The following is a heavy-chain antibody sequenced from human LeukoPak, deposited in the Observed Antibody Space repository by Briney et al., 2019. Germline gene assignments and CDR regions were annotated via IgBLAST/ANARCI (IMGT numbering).Heavy chain of an antibody. J-gene: IGHJ4*02. CDR3: AVYSGREGVDY. CDR1: GGSISSYY. D-gene: IGHD1-26*01. CDR2: IYTSGGT. V-gene: IGHV4-4*07. Sequence: SETLSLTCTVSGGSISSYYWSWIRQPAGKGLEWIGRIYTSGGTNYNPSLKSRVTMSVDTSENQFSLKLSSVTAADTAVYYCAVYSGREGVDYWGQGTLVTVSS.